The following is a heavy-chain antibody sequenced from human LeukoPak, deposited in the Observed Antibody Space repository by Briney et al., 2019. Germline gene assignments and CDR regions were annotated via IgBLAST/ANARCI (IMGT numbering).Heavy chain of an antibody. CDR3: AKVYCSGAGCYSYYYYGMDV. CDR2: ISGSGGNT. CDR1: GFTFSSSA. Sequence: GGSLRLSCAASGFTFSSSAMSWVRQASGKGLEWVSAISGSGGNTYYADSVKGRFTISRDNSKNTLYLQMNSLRAEDTAVYYCAKVYCSGAGCYSYYYYGMDVWGHATTVTVSS. D-gene: IGHD2-15*01. J-gene: IGHJ6*02. V-gene: IGHV3-23*01.